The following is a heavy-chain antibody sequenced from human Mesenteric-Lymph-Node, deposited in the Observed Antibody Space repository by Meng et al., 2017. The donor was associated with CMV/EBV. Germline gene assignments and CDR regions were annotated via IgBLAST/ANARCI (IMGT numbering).Heavy chain of an antibody. J-gene: IGHJ3*02. D-gene: IGHD3-22*01. CDR1: GFTFRSYV. Sequence: GGSLRLSCAVTGFTFRSYVMSWVRQAPGKGLDWVSVIYTGRRSTYYADSVKGRFTISRDDSKNMVYLQMNSLRAEDTAVYYCAKDLNDYDSGGSDDALDIWGQGTMVTVSS. V-gene: IGHV3-23*03. CDR3: AKDLNDYDSGGSDDALDI. CDR2: IYTGRRST.